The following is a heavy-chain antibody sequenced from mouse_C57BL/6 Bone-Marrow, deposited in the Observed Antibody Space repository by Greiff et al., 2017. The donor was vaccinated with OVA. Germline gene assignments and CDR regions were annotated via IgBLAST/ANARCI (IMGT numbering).Heavy chain of an antibody. CDR2: IYPGSGST. J-gene: IGHJ1*03. V-gene: IGHV1-55*01. CDR1: GYTFTSYW. Sequence: VQLQQPGAELVKPGASVKMSCKASGYTFTSYWITWVKQRPGQGLEWIEDIYPGSGSTNYNEKFKSKATLTVDTSSSTAYMQLSSLTSEDSAVYYCARRLLWYFDVWGTGTTVTVSS. D-gene: IGHD2-3*01. CDR3: ARRLLWYFDV.